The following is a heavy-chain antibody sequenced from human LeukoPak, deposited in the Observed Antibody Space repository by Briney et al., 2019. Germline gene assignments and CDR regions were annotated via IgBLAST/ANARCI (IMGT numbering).Heavy chain of an antibody. V-gene: IGHV4-39*07. CDR2: IYYSGST. CDR1: GGSISSSSYY. D-gene: IGHD3-16*01. J-gene: IGHJ4*02. CDR3: ARETGTAWGDY. Sequence: SETLSLTCTVSGGSISSSSYYWGWIRQPPGKGLEWIGSIYYSGSTYYNPSLKSRVTISVDTSRNQFSLKLSSVTAADTAVYYCARETGTAWGDYWGQGTLVTVSS.